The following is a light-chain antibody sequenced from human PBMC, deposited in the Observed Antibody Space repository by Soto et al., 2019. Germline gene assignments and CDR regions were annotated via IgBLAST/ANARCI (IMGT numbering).Light chain of an antibody. J-gene: IGKJ3*01. CDR1: QGISNY. Sequence: DIQMTQSPSSLSASVGDRVTITCRASQGISNYLAWYQQKPGKVPKLLIYAASTLQSGVPSRFSGSGSGTDFTLTISSRQPEDFATYYCQKYNSALQVTFGPGTKVDIK. CDR2: AAS. V-gene: IGKV1-27*01. CDR3: QKYNSALQVT.